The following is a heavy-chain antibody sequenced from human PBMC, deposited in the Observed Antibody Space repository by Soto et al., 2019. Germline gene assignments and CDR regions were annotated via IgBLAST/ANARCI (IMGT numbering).Heavy chain of an antibody. CDR2: ISGSGGST. CDR3: AKWEVGFGESQLDY. D-gene: IGHD3-10*01. V-gene: IGHV3-23*01. J-gene: IGHJ4*02. CDR1: GFTFSSYA. Sequence: GGSLRLSCAASGFTFSSYAMSWVRQAPGKGLEWVSAISGSGGSTYYADSVKGRFTISRDNSKNTLYLQMNSLRAEDTAVYYCAKWEVGFGESQLDYWGQGTLVTVSS.